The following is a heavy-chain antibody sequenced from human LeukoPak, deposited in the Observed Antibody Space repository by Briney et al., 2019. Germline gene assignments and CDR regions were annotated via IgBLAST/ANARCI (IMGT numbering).Heavy chain of an antibody. J-gene: IGHJ4*02. CDR2: INHSGST. CDR1: GGSFSGYY. V-gene: IGHV4-34*01. D-gene: IGHD6-6*01. Sequence: SETLSLTCAVYGGSFSGYYWSWIRQPPGKGLEWIGEINHSGSTNYNPSLKSRVTISVDTSKNQFSLKLSSVTAADTAVYYCARGRGLVKRYYYFDYWGQGTLVTVSS. CDR3: ARGRGLVKRYYYFDY.